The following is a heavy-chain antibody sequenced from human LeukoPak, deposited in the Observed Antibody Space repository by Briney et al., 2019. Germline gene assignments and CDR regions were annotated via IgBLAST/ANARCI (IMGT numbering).Heavy chain of an antibody. D-gene: IGHD6-19*01. Sequence: GGSLRLSCAASGFTFSSYAMSWVRQAPGKGLEWVSAISGSGGSTYYADSVKGRFTISRDNSKNTLYLQMNSLRAEDTAVYYRAKDSNSGWYWEFDYWGQGTLVTVSS. CDR2: ISGSGGST. CDR3: AKDSNSGWYWEFDY. V-gene: IGHV3-23*01. J-gene: IGHJ4*02. CDR1: GFTFSSYA.